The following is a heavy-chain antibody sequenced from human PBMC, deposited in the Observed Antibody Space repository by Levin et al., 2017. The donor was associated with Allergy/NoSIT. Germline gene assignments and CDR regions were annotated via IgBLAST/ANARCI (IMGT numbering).Heavy chain of an antibody. CDR2: NTHSGST. D-gene: IGHD2-2*01. CDR1: GVSFRCYY. V-gene: IGHV4-34*01. Sequence: PSETLSLTCAICGVSFRCYYWICIRPPRGEGLEGSGENTHSGSTNYNPSLKSRVTISIDTSKNQFSLKLRSVTAADTAVYYCANSGRHYCSNTSCDWLPSWFDPWGQGALVTVSS. J-gene: IGHJ5*02. CDR3: ANSGRHYCSNTSCDWLPSWFDP.